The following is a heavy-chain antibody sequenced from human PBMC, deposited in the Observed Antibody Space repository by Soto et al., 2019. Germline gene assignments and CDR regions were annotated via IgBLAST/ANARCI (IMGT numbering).Heavy chain of an antibody. CDR2: MNPNSGNT. D-gene: IGHD1-26*01. V-gene: IGHV1-8*01. Sequence: QAQLVQSGAEVKKPGASVKVSCKASGYTFTGYDINWVRQATGQGLEWVGWMNPNSGNTGYAQNFQGRVTMTRDNSITTAYMELTSLRDDDPAVYYCAGEKVGTTGIDFWGQGTLVTVSS. CDR3: AGEKVGTTGIDF. CDR1: GYTFTGYD. J-gene: IGHJ4*02.